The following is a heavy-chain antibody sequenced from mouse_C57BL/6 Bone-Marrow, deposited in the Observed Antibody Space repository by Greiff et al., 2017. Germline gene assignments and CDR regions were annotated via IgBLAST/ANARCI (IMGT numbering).Heavy chain of an antibody. V-gene: IGHV5-6*02. CDR3: ARQGYYYGSDWYFDV. CDR1: GFTFSSYG. Sequence: EVKLVESGGDLVKPGGSLKLSCAASGFTFSSYGMSWVRQTPDKRLEWVATISSGGSYTYYPDSVKGRFTNSKDKAKNTLYLQMSRLKSEETAMYYCARQGYYYGSDWYFDVWGTGTTVTVSS. CDR2: ISSGGSYT. D-gene: IGHD1-1*01. J-gene: IGHJ1*03.